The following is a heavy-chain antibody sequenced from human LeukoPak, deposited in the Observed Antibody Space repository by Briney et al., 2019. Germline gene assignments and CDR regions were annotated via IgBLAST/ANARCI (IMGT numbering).Heavy chain of an antibody. Sequence: SVKVSFKASGGSFSTYAISWVRQAPGQGLEWMGGIIPIYGTRNYAQKFQGRVTITTDAYTTTAYTAYMELSSLRTEDTAVYYCSNTAFGDYAFDYWGQGTLVTVSS. CDR1: GGSFSTYA. V-gene: IGHV1-69*05. J-gene: IGHJ4*02. CDR2: IIPIYGTR. CDR3: SNTAFGDYAFDY. D-gene: IGHD4-17*01.